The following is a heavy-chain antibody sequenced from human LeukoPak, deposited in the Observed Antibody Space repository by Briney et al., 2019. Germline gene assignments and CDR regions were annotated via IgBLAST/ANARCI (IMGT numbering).Heavy chain of an antibody. CDR1: GGSISSDY. J-gene: IGHJ4*02. V-gene: IGHV4-59*08. D-gene: IGHD2-2*01. Sequence: PSETLSLTCTVSGGSISSDYWSWIRQPPGKGLEWIGYLYYSGRTNYNPSLKSRITISVDTSKTQFSLKLSSVTAADTAVYYCATLRGSSSAVFDYWGQGTLVTVSS. CDR2: LYYSGRT. CDR3: ATLRGSSSAVFDY.